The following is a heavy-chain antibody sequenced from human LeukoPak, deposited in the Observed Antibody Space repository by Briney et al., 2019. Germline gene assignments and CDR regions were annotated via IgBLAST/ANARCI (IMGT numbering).Heavy chain of an antibody. CDR2: INPNSGGT. CDR1: GYTFTGYY. D-gene: IGHD5/OR15-5a*01. CDR3: ARDGTGVYDLVQY. J-gene: IGHJ4*02. Sequence: ASVKVSCKASGYTFTGYYMHWVRQAPGQGLEWMGWINPNSGGTNYAQKFQGRVTMTRDTSVSAVYMELSRLRSDDTAVYYCARDGTGVYDLVQYWGQGTLVTVSS. V-gene: IGHV1-2*02.